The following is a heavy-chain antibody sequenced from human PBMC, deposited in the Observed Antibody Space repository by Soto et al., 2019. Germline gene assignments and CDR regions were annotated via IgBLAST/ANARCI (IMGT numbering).Heavy chain of an antibody. J-gene: IGHJ6*02. D-gene: IGHD1-1*01. CDR2: INSDGGST. V-gene: IGHV3-74*01. Sequence: PVGSLRLSCAASGFSFSSHWMHWVRQAPGKGLVWVSRINSDGGSTTYADSVKGRFTISRDNAKNTLYMQMNSLRAEDTAVYYCARGGPRYDWNVNYGMDVWGQGTTVTVS. CDR3: ARGGPRYDWNVNYGMDV. CDR1: GFSFSSHW.